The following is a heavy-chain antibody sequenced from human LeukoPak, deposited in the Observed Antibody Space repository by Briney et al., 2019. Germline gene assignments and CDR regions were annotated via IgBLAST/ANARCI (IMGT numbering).Heavy chain of an antibody. CDR2: IYYSGST. CDR3: ARDPRPCSSGCYYLAY. V-gene: IGHV4-61*01. CDR1: GGSVSSGSYY. J-gene: IGHJ4*02. Sequence: SETLSLTCTVSGGSVSSGSYYWSWIRQPPGKGLEWIGYIYYSGSTNYNPSLKSRVTIPVDTSKNQFSLKLSSVTAADTAVYYCARDPRPCSSGCYYLAYWGQGTLVTVSS. D-gene: IGHD6-19*01.